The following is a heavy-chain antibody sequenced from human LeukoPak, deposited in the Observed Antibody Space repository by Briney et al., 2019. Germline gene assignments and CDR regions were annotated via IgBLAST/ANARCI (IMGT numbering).Heavy chain of an antibody. V-gene: IGHV4-39*01. CDR3: ARRTPPGYSYGYSDY. J-gene: IGHJ4*02. D-gene: IGHD5-18*01. CDR2: IYYSGST. Sequence: PSETLSPTCTVSGGSISSSSYYWGWIRQPPGKGLEWIGSIYYSGSTYYNPSLKSRVTISVDTSKNQFSLKLSSVTAADTAVYYCARRTPPGYSYGYSDYWGQGTLVTVSS. CDR1: GGSISSSSYY.